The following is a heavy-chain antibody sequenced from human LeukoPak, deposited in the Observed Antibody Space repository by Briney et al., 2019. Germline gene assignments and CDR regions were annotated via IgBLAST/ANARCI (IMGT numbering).Heavy chain of an antibody. D-gene: IGHD4-17*01. CDR1: GGTFRSYA. J-gene: IGHJ4*02. CDR3: AIFQGTYGDNDNDY. V-gene: IGHV1-69*01. Sequence: SVKVSCQASGGTFRSYAINWVRLAPGKGREWMGGIIPMVNTPKYAQKFQGRVTITADESTSTGYMEVSSLRSEDTAVYYCAIFQGTYGDNDNDYWGQGTLVTVSS. CDR2: IIPMVNTP.